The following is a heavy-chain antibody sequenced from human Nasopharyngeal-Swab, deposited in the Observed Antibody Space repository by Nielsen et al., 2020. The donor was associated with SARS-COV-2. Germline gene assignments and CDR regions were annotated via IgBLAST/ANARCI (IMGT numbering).Heavy chain of an antibody. CDR1: GGSVSTTTYF. CDR2: VYYSGST. D-gene: IGHD1-26*01. J-gene: IGHJ4*02. CDR3: ARGYGSFPYYFHH. V-gene: IGHV4-39*01. Sequence: SETLSLTCPVSGGSVSTTTYFWGWIRQPPGKGLEWIGTVYYSGSTHYNPSHKSRVTISVDTSKNQFSLKLNSVTATDTAVYYCARGYGSFPYYFHHWGQGTLVTVSS.